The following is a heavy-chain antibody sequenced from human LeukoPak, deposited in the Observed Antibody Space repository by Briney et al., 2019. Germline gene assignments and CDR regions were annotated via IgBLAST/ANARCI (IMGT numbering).Heavy chain of an antibody. Sequence: SETLSLTCTVSGGSISSYYWSWIRQPAGKGLEWIGRIYTSGSTNYNPSLKSRVTISVDTSKNQFSLKLSSVTAADTAVYYCARLPSIAAAGLSHQGYYFDYWGQGTLVTVSS. V-gene: IGHV4-4*07. CDR3: ARLPSIAAAGLSHQGYYFDY. CDR2: IYTSGST. D-gene: IGHD6-13*01. J-gene: IGHJ4*02. CDR1: GGSISSYY.